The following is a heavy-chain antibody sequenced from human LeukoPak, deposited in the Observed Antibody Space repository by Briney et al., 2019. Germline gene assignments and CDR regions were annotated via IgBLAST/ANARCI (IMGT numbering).Heavy chain of an antibody. CDR1: GYTFTAYY. J-gene: IGHJ5*02. V-gene: IGHV1-8*02. CDR2: MNPNSGNT. CDR3: ARMHYYDSGTLNWFDP. D-gene: IGHD3-10*01. Sequence: GASVKVSCKASGYTFTAYYIHWVRQAPGQGLEWMGWMNPNSGNTGYAQKFQGRVTMTRNTSISTAYMELSSLRSEDTAVYYCARMHYYDSGTLNWFDPWGQGTLVTVSS.